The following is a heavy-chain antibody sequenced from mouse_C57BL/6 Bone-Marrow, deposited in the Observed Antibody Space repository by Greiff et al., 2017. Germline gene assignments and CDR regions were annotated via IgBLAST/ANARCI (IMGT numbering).Heavy chain of an antibody. Sequence: QVQLQQPVAELAMPAPSVKLSCKVSGYTFTSYWTHWVKQRPGQGLEWIGEIDPSDSYTNYNQKFKGKSTLTVDKSSSTAYMQLSSLTSKDSAVYYCARDGDVDYFDVRGTWATVTVST. V-gene: IGHV1-69*01. CDR2: IDPSDSYT. CDR1: GYTFTSYW. J-gene: IGHJ1*03. CDR3: ARDGDVDYFDV.